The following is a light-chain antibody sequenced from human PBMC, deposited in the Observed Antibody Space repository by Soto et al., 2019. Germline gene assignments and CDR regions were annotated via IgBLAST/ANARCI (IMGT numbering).Light chain of an antibody. CDR3: QHYNSYSEA. J-gene: IGKJ1*01. CDR2: KAS. V-gene: IGKV1-5*03. Sequence: NQMSKSPSTLSGCVRDRVTITCRASQTISSWLAWYQQKPGKAPKLLIYKASTLKSGVPSRFSGSGSGTEFTLTISSLQPDDFATYYCQHYNSYSEAFGQGTKVDIK. CDR1: QTISSW.